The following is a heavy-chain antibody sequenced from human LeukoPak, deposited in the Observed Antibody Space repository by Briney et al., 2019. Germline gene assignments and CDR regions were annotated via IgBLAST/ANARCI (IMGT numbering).Heavy chain of an antibody. CDR2: IYDSGTT. J-gene: IGHJ4*02. V-gene: IGHV4-59*01. CDR1: GGSIRSYY. CDR3: ARRACSGISCPNDY. Sequence: KPSETLSLTCTVSGGSIRSYYWSWIRQSPGKGLEWIGYIYDSGTTNYNPSLDSRVTISVDTSRNQFSLKLSSVTAADTAVYYCARRACSGISCPNDYWGQGTLVTVST. D-gene: IGHD2-15*01.